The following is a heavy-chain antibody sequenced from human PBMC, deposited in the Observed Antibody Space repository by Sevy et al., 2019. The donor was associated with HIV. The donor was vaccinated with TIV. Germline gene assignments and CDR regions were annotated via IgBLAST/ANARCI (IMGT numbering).Heavy chain of an antibody. CDR2: INPSGRST. J-gene: IGHJ4*02. V-gene: IGHV1-46*02. CDR1: GYNLNNYY. Sequence: ASVKVSCKASGYNLNNYYIHWVRQAPGEGLEWMGVINPSGRSTSYAQKFQGRVTMTRDTSTGTIHMELSSLRSEDTAVYYCARVYYYDYSGPGYWGQGTLVTVSS. D-gene: IGHD3-22*01. CDR3: ARVYYYDYSGPGY.